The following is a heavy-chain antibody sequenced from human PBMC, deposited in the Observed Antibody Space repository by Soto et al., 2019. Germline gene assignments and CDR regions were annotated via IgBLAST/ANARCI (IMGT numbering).Heavy chain of an antibody. CDR1: GYTFTGYY. V-gene: IGHV1-69*13. D-gene: IGHD3-22*01. Sequence: SVKVSCKASGYTFTGYYMNWVRQAPGQGLEWMGWIIPISGAANYAQKFQGRVTMTADESTSTAYMELSSLRSEDTAVYYCAPKYYYDSSGPPSGQHWGQGTLVTVSS. J-gene: IGHJ1*01. CDR2: IIPISGAA. CDR3: APKYYYDSSGPPSGQH.